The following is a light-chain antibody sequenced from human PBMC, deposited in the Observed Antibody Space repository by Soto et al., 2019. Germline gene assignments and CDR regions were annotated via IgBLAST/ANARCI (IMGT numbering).Light chain of an antibody. Sequence: EIVLTQSPGALSLSPGERATLSCRARQTVSDNYFAWYQQKPGQAPRLLIYGASTRATGIPARFSGSGSGTDFTLTISRLEPEDFAVYYCQQYGGSPRVSFGGGTKVEIK. CDR3: QQYGGSPRVS. J-gene: IGKJ4*01. CDR1: QTVSDNY. CDR2: GAS. V-gene: IGKV3-20*01.